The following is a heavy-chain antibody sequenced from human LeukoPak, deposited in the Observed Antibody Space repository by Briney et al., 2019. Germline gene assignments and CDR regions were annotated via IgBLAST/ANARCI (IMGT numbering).Heavy chain of an antibody. CDR2: IKSKTEGRTT. CDR3: TTDPGSSYYDSSGYYYVGRYFQH. D-gene: IGHD3-22*01. V-gene: IGHV3-15*01. J-gene: IGHJ1*01. CDR1: GFTLSSYA. Sequence: PGGTLSLSCAASGFTLSSYAMSGVRQAPGKGLEGVGRIKSKTEGRTTDHASPVKGRFTISRDDSKNTMYLQMHSLNTEDTAVYYCTTDPGSSYYDSSGYYYVGRYFQHWGQGTLVTVSS.